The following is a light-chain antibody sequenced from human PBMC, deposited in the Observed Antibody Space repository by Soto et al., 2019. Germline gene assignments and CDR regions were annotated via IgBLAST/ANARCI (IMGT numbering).Light chain of an antibody. CDR3: SSYTGSSPLYV. CDR1: SSDVGNYNY. V-gene: IGLV2-14*01. J-gene: IGLJ1*01. Sequence: QSALTQPASVSGSPGQSITISCTGTSSDVGNYNYVSWYRQHPGKAPKLMIYEVSNRPSGFSNRFSGSKSGNTASLTISGLQAEDEADYYCSSYTGSSPLYVFGTGTQLTVL. CDR2: EVS.